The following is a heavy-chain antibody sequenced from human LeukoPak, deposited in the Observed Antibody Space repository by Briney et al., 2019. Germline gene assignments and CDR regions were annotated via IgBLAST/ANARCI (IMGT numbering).Heavy chain of an antibody. CDR2: IHTSSDYV. D-gene: IGHD3-3*01. Sequence: GGSLRLSCAASGFTFSDYTMNWVRQTPGLAPEWVSSIHTSSDYVYYADSVKGRFISSRENAKNSLYLQMNSLRVEDTGVYYCTRKSAPFDLWGQGILVTVSS. CDR1: GFTFSDYT. CDR3: TRKSAPFDL. V-gene: IGHV3-21*01. J-gene: IGHJ4*02.